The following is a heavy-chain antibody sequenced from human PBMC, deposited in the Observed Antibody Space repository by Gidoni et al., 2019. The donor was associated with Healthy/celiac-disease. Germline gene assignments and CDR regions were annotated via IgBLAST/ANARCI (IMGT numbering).Heavy chain of an antibody. CDR2: IYHSGST. Sequence: QVQLQESGPGLVKPSGTLSLTCAVSGGSISSSNWWSWVRQPPGKGLEWIGEIYHSGSTNYNPSLKSRVTISVDKSKNQFSLKLSSVTAADTAVYYCASFHPIGYMNIRSSESGPWGQGTLVTVSS. J-gene: IGHJ5*02. CDR3: ASFHPIGYMNIRSSESGP. CDR1: GGSISSSNW. V-gene: IGHV4-4*02. D-gene: IGHD6-25*01.